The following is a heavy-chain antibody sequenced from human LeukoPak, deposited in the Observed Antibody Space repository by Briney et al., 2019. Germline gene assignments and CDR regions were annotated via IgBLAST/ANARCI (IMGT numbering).Heavy chain of an antibody. CDR2: IIPIFGTA. CDR3: ARDVNIVVVPAAIPSWWFDP. V-gene: IGHV1-69*01. D-gene: IGHD2-2*01. Sequence: SVKVSCKASGGTFSSYAISWVRQAPGQGLEWMGGIIPIFGTANYAQKFQGRVTITADESTSTAYMELSSLRSEDTAVYYCARDVNIVVVPAAIPSWWFDPWGQGTLVTVSS. J-gene: IGHJ5*02. CDR1: GGTFSSYA.